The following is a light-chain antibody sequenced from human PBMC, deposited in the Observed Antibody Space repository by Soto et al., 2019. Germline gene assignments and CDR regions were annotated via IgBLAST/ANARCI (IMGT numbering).Light chain of an antibody. CDR1: QSVDTN. CDR3: QQYGSPPIT. CDR2: GVS. V-gene: IGKV3-20*01. J-gene: IGKJ5*01. Sequence: IVVTQSRSALSRSRGETATLSCRASQSVDTNLAWYVQKPGQAPRRLMYGVSTWGTGVTARFSGSGSGTEFTLTISRLEPEDFAVYYCQQYGSPPITFAQGTRLEIK.